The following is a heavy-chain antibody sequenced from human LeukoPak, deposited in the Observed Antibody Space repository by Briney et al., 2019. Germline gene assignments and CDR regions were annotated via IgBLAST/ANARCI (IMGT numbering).Heavy chain of an antibody. D-gene: IGHD6-13*01. V-gene: IGHV3-11*01. CDR3: ARLGIIVAAGTSDY. J-gene: IGHJ4*02. Sequence: GGSLRLSCTASGFSFSDYYMSWMRQAPGKGLEWVSYISHSGDSKPYADSVKGRFTISRDNAKNSLYLQMNSLRAEDTAVYYRARLGIIVAAGTSDYWGQGTLVTVSS. CDR1: GFSFSDYY. CDR2: ISHSGDSK.